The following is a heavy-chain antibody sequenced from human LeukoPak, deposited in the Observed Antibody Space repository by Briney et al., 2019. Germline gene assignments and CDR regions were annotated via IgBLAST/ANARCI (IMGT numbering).Heavy chain of an antibody. J-gene: IGHJ4*02. CDR1: GFTFSRFG. Sequence: GGSLRLSCAASGFTFSRFGMNWVRQAPGKGLEWVSYISSTGSPIYYADSVKDRFTISRDNAKNSLYLQMNSLRDDDTAVYYCAQKGGTDYWGQGTLVTVSS. V-gene: IGHV3-48*02. D-gene: IGHD2-15*01. CDR3: AQKGGTDY. CDR2: ISSTGSPI.